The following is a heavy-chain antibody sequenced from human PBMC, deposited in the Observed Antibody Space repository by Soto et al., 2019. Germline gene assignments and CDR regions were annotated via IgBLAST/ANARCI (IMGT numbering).Heavy chain of an antibody. CDR3: AKIPAIGVDGLDI. J-gene: IGHJ3*02. CDR1: GYTFTSYG. V-gene: IGHV1-18*01. CDR2: ISGYSGNT. D-gene: IGHD2-15*01. Sequence: QLQLVQSGAEVKKPGASVKVSCKSSGYTFTSYGISWVRQAPGQGLEWLGWISGYSGNTNYAQNFQGRVTVTTDTSTSTAYMELRSLTSDDTAVYYCAKIPAIGVDGLDIWGQGTMVTVSS.